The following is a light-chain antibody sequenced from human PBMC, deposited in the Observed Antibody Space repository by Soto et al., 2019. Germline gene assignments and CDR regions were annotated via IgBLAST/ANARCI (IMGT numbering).Light chain of an antibody. CDR1: SSNIGSNS. J-gene: IGLJ3*02. CDR3: QSYDNALSAWV. Sequence: QSVLTQPPSASGTPGQRVTISCSGSSSNIGSNSVNWYQQVPGTAPKLLIYVNNNRPSGVPDRFSGSKSGTSASLAITGLQAEDEAAYYCQSYDNALSAWVFGGGTKLTVL. V-gene: IGLV1-44*01. CDR2: VNN.